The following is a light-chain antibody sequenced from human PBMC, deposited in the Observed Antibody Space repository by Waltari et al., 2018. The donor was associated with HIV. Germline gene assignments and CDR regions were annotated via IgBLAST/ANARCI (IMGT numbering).Light chain of an antibody. J-gene: IGLJ2*01. Sequence: QSVLTQPPSVSGAPGPRVTISCPGSSPNLGAGYDVHWYQQVPGTAPKLLIYGNNNRPSGVPDRFSASKSGASPSLAITGLQAEDEADYYCQSYDSSLTGSVFGGGTKLTVL. CDR3: QSYDSSLTGSV. CDR1: SPNLGAGYD. V-gene: IGLV1-40*01. CDR2: GNN.